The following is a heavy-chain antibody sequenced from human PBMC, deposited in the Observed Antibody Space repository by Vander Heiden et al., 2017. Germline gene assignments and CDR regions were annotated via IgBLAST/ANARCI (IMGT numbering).Heavy chain of an antibody. CDR2: IYYSGST. CDR1: GGSISSSSYY. D-gene: IGHD1-1*01. CDR3: ARPYTNNWDGSYAMDV. Sequence: QVQLQESGPGLVKPSETLSLTCTVSGGSISSSSYYWGWIRQPPGQGLQVIGSIYYSGSTYYNRSLKSRVTISVDTSKNQFSLKLSSVTAADTAVYYCARPYTNNWDGSYAMDVWGQGTTVTVSS. J-gene: IGHJ6*02. V-gene: IGHV4-39*01.